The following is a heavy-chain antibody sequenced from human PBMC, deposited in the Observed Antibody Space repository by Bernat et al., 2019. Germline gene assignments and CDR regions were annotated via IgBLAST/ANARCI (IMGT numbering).Heavy chain of an antibody. CDR2: ISYDGSNK. V-gene: IGHV3-30*18. D-gene: IGHD5-18*01. J-gene: IGHJ4*02. CDR3: AKATDTAIETYYFDY. CDR1: GFTFSSYG. Sequence: QVQLVESGGGVVQPGRSLRLSCAASGFTFSSYGMHWVRQAPGKGLEWVAVISYDGSNKYYADSVKGQFTISRDNSKNTLYLQMNSLRAEDTAVYYCAKATDTAIETYYFDYWGQGTLVTVSS.